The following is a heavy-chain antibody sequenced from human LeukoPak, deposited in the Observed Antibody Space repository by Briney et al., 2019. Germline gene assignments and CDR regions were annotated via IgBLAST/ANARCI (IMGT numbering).Heavy chain of an antibody. CDR1: GYTFTSYD. CDR2: MNPNSGNT. J-gene: IGHJ4*02. CDR3: NFSGYYFDY. Sequence: GASVKVSCKASGYTFTSYDINWVRQATGQGLEWMGWMNPNSGNTGYAQKLQGRVTITRNTSISTAYMELSSLRSEDTAVDYSNFSGYYFDYWGQGTLVTVSS. V-gene: IGHV1-8*03.